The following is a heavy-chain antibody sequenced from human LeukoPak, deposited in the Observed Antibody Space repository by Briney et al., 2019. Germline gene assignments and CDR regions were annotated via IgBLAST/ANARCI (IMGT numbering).Heavy chain of an antibody. D-gene: IGHD6-19*01. Sequence: GGSLRLSCAASGFTFSSYWMSWVRQAPGKGREWVANIKQDGSEKYYVDSVKGRFTISRDNAKNSLYLQMNSLRAEDTAVYYCARDENIAVAGTPADYGGQGPLVTVSS. CDR1: GFTFSSYW. J-gene: IGHJ4*02. CDR3: ARDENIAVAGTPADY. V-gene: IGHV3-7*01. CDR2: IKQDGSEK.